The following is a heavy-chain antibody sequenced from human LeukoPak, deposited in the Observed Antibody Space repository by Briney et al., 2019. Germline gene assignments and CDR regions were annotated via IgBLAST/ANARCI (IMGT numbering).Heavy chain of an antibody. D-gene: IGHD5-12*01. CDR1: GYSISSGFY. CDR2: IYYSGST. Sequence: SETLSLTCTVSGYSISSGFYWGWIRQPPGKGLEWIGSIYYSGSTYYNPSLKSRVTISVDTSKNQFSLKLSSVTAADTAVYYCARASYSAYDLDYWGQGTLVTVSS. V-gene: IGHV4-38-2*02. J-gene: IGHJ4*02. CDR3: ARASYSAYDLDY.